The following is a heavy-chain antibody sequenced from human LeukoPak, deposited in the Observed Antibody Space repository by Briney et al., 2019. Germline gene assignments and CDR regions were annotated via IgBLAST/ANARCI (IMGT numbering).Heavy chain of an antibody. J-gene: IGHJ4*02. CDR2: ISGSGGST. Sequence: GGSLRLSCAASGFTFSSYAMSWVRQAPGKGLEWVSAISGSGGSTYYADSVKGRFTISRDNAKNSLYLQMNSLRAEDTAVYYCARDRASNYEWGYFDYWGQGTLVTVSS. D-gene: IGHD4-11*01. V-gene: IGHV3-23*01. CDR3: ARDRASNYEWGYFDY. CDR1: GFTFSSYA.